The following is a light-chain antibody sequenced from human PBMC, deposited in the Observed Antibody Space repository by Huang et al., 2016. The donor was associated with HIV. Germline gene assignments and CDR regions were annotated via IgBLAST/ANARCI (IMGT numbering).Light chain of an antibody. V-gene: IGKV3-15*01. Sequence: ETLMTQFPATLSVSPGERATLSCRASQNVRNNLAWYQQKPGQAPRLLFYEASSRATGVPGRFSASGSGIDFTLTIRSLQSEDFAVYYCQQFNNWPPAFGGGTTVEIK. CDR2: EAS. CDR3: QQFNNWPPA. CDR1: QNVRNN. J-gene: IGKJ4*01.